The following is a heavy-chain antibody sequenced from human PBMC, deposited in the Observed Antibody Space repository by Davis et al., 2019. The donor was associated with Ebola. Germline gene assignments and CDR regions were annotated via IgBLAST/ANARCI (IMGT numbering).Heavy chain of an antibody. Sequence: GESLKISCAASGITFINAWMSWVRQAPGKGLEWVGRSTSKTDVGTTDYAAPVKGRFTISRDDSKNTLYLQMNSLKTEDTAVYYCTAGVGATDHDYWGQGTLATVSS. CDR3: TAGVGATDHDY. CDR1: GITFINAW. D-gene: IGHD1-26*01. CDR2: STSKTDVGTT. V-gene: IGHV3-15*01. J-gene: IGHJ4*02.